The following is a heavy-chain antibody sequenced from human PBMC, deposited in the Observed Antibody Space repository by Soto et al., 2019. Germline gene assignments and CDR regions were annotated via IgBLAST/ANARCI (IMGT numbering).Heavy chain of an antibody. Sequence: QVQLVQSGAEVKKPGASVKVSCKASGYTFTSYDINWVRQATGQGLEWMGWMNPNSGNTGYAQKFQGRVTMTRNTSISTAYMELSSLRSEDTAVYYCARGQGLLWFGELLYYNWFDPWGQGTLVTVSS. CDR1: GYTFTSYD. CDR3: ARGQGLLWFGELLYYNWFDP. CDR2: MNPNSGNT. J-gene: IGHJ5*02. D-gene: IGHD3-10*01. V-gene: IGHV1-8*01.